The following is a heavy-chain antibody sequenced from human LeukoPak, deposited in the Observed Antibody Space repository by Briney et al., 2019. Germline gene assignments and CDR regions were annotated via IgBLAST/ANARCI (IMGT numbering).Heavy chain of an antibody. V-gene: IGHV5-51*01. CDR1: GYTFTNYW. D-gene: IGHD3-22*01. CDR2: VFPGDSDT. J-gene: IGHJ4*02. Sequence: GESLKISCKVSGYTFTNYWIGWVRQMPGKGLDWMGIVFPGDSDTAYSPSFEGHVTISADKSISTAYLQWSSLKASDTAMYYCARPTYYYDSSPVDYWGQGTLVTVSS. CDR3: ARPTYYYDSSPVDY.